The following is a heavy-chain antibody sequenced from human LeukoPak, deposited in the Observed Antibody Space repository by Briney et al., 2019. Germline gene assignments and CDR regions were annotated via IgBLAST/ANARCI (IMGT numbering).Heavy chain of an antibody. J-gene: IGHJ4*02. V-gene: IGHV1-8*01. CDR1: VYTYTSSV. CDR2: INPNSGRT. CDR3: ARGRSGLAAAGTYDY. D-gene: IGHD6-25*01. Sequence: GASVKVSCKASVYTYTSSVINWVRQAAGQGLEWMGWINPNSGRTGYAQKFQGRVTMTENTSISTAYMELSSLRFDDTAVYYCARGRSGLAAAGTYDYWGQGTLITVSS.